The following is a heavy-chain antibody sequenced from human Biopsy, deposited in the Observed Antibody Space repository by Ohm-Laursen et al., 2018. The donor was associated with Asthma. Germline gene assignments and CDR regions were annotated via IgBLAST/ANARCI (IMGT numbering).Heavy chain of an antibody. Sequence: SLRLSCAASRFTYEMHWVRQAPGKGLEWVAVISYDGSSIYYADSVKGRFTISRDNSKNTLSLQMNSLTAEDTAVYYCARVYGGSFFSGSFDIWGQGTMVTVSS. D-gene: IGHD4-23*01. CDR1: RFTYE. J-gene: IGHJ3*02. CDR3: ARVYGGSFFSGSFDI. V-gene: IGHV3-30-3*01. CDR2: ISYDGSSI.